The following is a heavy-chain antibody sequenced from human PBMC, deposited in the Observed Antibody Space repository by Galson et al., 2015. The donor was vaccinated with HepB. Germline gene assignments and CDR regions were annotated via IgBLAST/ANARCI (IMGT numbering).Heavy chain of an antibody. D-gene: IGHD3-22*01. Sequence: TGLEWIGYIHNSGNTNYNLSPKSRVTLSIDTSKNQFSLKLKSVTAADTAVYFCARLLVYYEAADDYHFDLWGRGTLVTVSS. V-gene: IGHV4-4*09. CDR2: IHNSGNT. CDR3: ARLLVYYEAADDYHFDL. J-gene: IGHJ2*01.